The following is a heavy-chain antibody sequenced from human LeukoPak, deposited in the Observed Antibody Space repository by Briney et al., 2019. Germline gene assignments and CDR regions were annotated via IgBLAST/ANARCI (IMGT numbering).Heavy chain of an antibody. CDR1: GFTFSSYS. Sequence: SGGSLRLSCAASGFTFSSYSMNWVRQAPGKGLEWVSSISSSSSYIYYADSVKGRFTISRDNAKNSLYLQMNSLRAEDTAVYYCARANRNYDFWSGYYTANDYWGQGTLVTVSS. D-gene: IGHD3-3*01. CDR3: ARANRNYDFWSGYYTANDY. V-gene: IGHV3-21*01. CDR2: ISSSSSYI. J-gene: IGHJ4*02.